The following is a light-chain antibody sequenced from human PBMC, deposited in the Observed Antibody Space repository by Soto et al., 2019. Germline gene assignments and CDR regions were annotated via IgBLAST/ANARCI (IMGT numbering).Light chain of an antibody. CDR1: QSLAYSDGNTY. CDR3: MQGTYWTNA. Sequence: DVVMTQSPLSLSVTLGQPASISCRSSQSLAYSDGNTYLSWYQQRPGQSARRVIYKVFNRDSRVPDRFSGRASGTEFTLKISRVEAEDVGVYYCMQGTYWTNAFGQGTQLEIK. CDR2: KVF. V-gene: IGKV2-30*01. J-gene: IGKJ2*01.